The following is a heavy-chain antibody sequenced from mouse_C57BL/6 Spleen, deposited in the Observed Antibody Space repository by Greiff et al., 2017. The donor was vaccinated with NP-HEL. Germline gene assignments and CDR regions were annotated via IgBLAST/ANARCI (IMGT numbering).Heavy chain of an antibody. V-gene: IGHV1-64*01. CDR2: IHPNSGST. CDR3: AREGYDYDAMDY. D-gene: IGHD2-10*02. J-gene: IGHJ4*01. Sequence: VQLQQPGAELVKPGASVKLSCKASGYTFTSYWMHWVKQRPGQGLEWIGMIHPNSGSTNYNEKFKSKATLTVDKSSSTAYMQLSSLTSEDSAVYYCAREGYDYDAMDYWGQGTSVTVSS. CDR1: GYTFTSYW.